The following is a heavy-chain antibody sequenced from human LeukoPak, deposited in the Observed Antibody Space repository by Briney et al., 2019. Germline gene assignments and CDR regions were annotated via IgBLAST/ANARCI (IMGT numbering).Heavy chain of an antibody. CDR3: ARGWLAETTVVTPYNY. D-gene: IGHD4-23*01. J-gene: IGHJ4*02. Sequence: SVKVSCTTSGGAFSSYDISWLRQAPGQGLEWMGGITPIFGTANYAQKFQGRVTITAVESMSTAYMELSSLRSEDTAVYYCARGWLAETTVVTPYNYWGQGTLVTVSS. V-gene: IGHV1-69*13. CDR2: ITPIFGTA. CDR1: GGAFSSYD.